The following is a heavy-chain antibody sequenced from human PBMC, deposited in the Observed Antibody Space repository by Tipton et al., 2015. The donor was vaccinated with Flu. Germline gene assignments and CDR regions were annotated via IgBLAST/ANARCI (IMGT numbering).Heavy chain of an antibody. CDR1: GGSISSYY. D-gene: IGHD4-11*01. CDR2: IHRAGNT. CDR3: ARRDYSNYVSEPKNWFDT. J-gene: IGHJ5*02. V-gene: IGHV4-59*08. Sequence: TLSLTCSVSGGSISSYYWSWIRQAPGKGLEWIANIHRAGNTYYNPSLKSRVTLSVDTSKNQFSLKLTSVTAADTAVYYCARRDYSNYVSEPKNWFDTWGQGTLVTVSS.